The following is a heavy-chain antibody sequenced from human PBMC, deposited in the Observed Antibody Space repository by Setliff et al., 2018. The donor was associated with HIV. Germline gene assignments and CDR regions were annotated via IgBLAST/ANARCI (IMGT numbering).Heavy chain of an antibody. V-gene: IGHV4-34*01. CDR1: GGSVSGHY. CDR3: ARGSFDWSNWFDP. D-gene: IGHD3-9*01. J-gene: IGHJ5*02. Sequence: SETLSLTCAVYGGSVSGHYWGWFRQPPGKGLEWIGEITPSGDTNYIPSLKSRVTMSLGTSKNQFSLKLSSVTAAGTAVYYCARGSFDWSNWFDPWGQGTLVTVSS. CDR2: ITPSGDT.